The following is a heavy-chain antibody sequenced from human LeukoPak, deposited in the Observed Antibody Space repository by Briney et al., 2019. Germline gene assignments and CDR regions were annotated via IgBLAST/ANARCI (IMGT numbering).Heavy chain of an antibody. J-gene: IGHJ4*02. CDR1: GYTFTSYG. D-gene: IGHD6-13*01. CDR3: ARPPTYSSSPLTYFDY. V-gene: IGHV1-18*01. Sequence: ASVKVSCKASGYTFTSYGISWVRRAPGQGLEWMGWISAYNGNTNYAQKLQGRVTMTTDTSTSTAYMELRSLRSDDTAVYYCARPPTYSSSPLTYFDYWGQGTLVTVSS. CDR2: ISAYNGNT.